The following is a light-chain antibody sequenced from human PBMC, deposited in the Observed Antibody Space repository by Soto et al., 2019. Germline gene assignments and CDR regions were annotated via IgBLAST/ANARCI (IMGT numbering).Light chain of an antibody. Sequence: DIQLTQSPSTLSASVGDRVTITCRASQRISNWLAWYQQKPGKAPNLLIYKASSLESGVPSRFSGSGSGTEFTLTISSLQPDDFATYYCQQYNSYLWTFCQGTKVEIK. J-gene: IGKJ1*01. CDR2: KAS. CDR1: QRISNW. V-gene: IGKV1-5*03. CDR3: QQYNSYLWT.